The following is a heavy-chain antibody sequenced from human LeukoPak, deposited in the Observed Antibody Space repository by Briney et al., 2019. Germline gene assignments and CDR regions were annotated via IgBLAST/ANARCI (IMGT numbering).Heavy chain of an antibody. V-gene: IGHV4-34*01. CDR3: ARATDTLTGYWGHRFDP. D-gene: IGHD3-9*01. CDR1: GGSFSGYY. CDR2: INHSGST. J-gene: IGHJ5*02. Sequence: SETLSLTCAVYGGSFSGYYWSWIRQPPGKGLEWIGEINHSGSTNYNPSLKSRVTISVDTSKNQFSLKLSSVTAADTAVYYCARATDTLTGYWGHRFDPWGQGTLVTVSS.